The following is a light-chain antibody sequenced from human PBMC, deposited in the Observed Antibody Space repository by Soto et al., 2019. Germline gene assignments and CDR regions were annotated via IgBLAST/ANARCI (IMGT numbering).Light chain of an antibody. J-gene: IGLJ2*01. CDR1: KLGDKY. Sequence: SYELTQPPSVSVSPGQTASITCSGDKLGDKYPCWYQQKPGQSPVLVIYQDNKRPSGIPERFSGSISGNTATLTISGTQAMDEADYYCQACDSSTVVFGGGTKVTVL. V-gene: IGLV3-1*01. CDR3: QACDSSTVV. CDR2: QDN.